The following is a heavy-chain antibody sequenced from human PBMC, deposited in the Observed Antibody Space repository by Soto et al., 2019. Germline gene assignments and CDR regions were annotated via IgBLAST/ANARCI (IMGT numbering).Heavy chain of an antibody. J-gene: IGHJ5*02. CDR3: AKDTGMVRGPHNWFDP. D-gene: IGHD3-10*01. CDR1: GFTFSSYG. CDR2: ISYDGSNK. V-gene: IGHV3-30*18. Sequence: GGSLRLSCAASGFTFSSYGMHWVRQAPDKGLEWVAVISYDGSNKYYADSVKGRFTISRDNSKNTLYLQMNSLRAEDTAVYYCAKDTGMVRGPHNWFDPWGQGTLVTVSS.